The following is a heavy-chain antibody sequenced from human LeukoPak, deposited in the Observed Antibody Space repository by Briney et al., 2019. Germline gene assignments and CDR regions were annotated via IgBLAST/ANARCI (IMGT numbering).Heavy chain of an antibody. D-gene: IGHD1-26*01. CDR2: IKQDGSEK. J-gene: IGHJ3*02. CDR3: ARVSIGGSYYLGNDAFDI. V-gene: IGHV3-7*01. Sequence: QAGGSLRLSCAASGFTFSSYWMSWVRQAPGKGLEWVANIKQDGSEKYYVDSVKGRFTISRDNAKNSLYLQMNSLRAEDTAVYYCARVSIGGSYYLGNDAFDIWGQGTMVTVSS. CDR1: GFTFSSYW.